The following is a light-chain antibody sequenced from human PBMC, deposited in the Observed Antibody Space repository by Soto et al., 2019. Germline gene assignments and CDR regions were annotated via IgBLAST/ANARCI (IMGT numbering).Light chain of an antibody. CDR1: QSVSNS. CDR3: QRET. J-gene: IGKJ1*01. V-gene: IGKV3-11*01. CDR2: DAS. Sequence: EIVLTQSPATLSLSPGDRASLSCRASQSVSNSLAWYQQRPGQAPRLLIHDASKRAAGITARFSGSGSGTDFTLTISSLEPEDFAVYFCQRETFGQGTKVEI.